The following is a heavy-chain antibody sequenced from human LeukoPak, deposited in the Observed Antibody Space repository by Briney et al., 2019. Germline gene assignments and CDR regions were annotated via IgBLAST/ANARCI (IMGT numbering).Heavy chain of an antibody. CDR2: ISGSGGST. J-gene: IGHJ5*02. CDR1: GFTFSSYA. CDR3: AKVPIVVVPAAIGWFDP. Sequence: GGSLSLSCPSSGFTFSSYAMSWVRQAPGKGLEWVSAISGSGGSTYYADSVKGRFTISRDNSKNTLYLQMNSLRAEDTAVYYCAKVPIVVVPAAIGWFDPWGQGTLVTVSS. D-gene: IGHD2-2*01. V-gene: IGHV3-23*01.